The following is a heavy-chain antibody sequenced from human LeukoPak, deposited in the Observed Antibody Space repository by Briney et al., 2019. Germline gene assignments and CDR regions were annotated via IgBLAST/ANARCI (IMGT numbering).Heavy chain of an antibody. D-gene: IGHD3-16*01. CDR2: LISIFSVG. CDR1: GGTFSTHA. V-gene: IGHV1-69*04. J-gene: IGHJ5*02. Sequence: SVKVSCKASGGTFSTHAISWVRQAPGQGFEWMGRLISIFSVGDYAQKFRGRVTITADTSTSTAYMELRSLTSEDTAVYYCARESRELALSHFDPWGQGALVTVSS. CDR3: ARESRELALSHFDP.